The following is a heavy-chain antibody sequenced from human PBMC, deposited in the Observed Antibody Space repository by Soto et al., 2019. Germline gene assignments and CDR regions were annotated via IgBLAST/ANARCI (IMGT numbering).Heavy chain of an antibody. CDR3: ASHSSSWYQSDY. V-gene: IGHV4-61*01. D-gene: IGHD6-13*01. CDR2: IYYSGST. Sequence: QVQLQESGPGLVKPSETLSLTCTVSGGSVSSGIYYWNWIRQPPGKGLEWIGCIYYSGSTNYNPSLKSRVTISVDTSKNQFSLKLNSVTAADTAVYYCASHSSSWYQSDYWGQGTLVTVSS. CDR1: GGSVSSGIYY. J-gene: IGHJ4*02.